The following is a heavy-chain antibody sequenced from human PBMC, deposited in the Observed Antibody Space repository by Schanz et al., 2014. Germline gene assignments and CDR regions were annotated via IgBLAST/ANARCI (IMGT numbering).Heavy chain of an antibody. CDR1: GYTFAVYY. CDR3: ARARYTGYDCSGY. D-gene: IGHD5-12*01. CDR2: INPNSGDT. J-gene: IGHJ4*02. Sequence: QVQLVQSGGEVKTPGASVKVSCKASGYTFAVYYIHWVRQAPGQGLEFMGWINPNSGDTEYGQQFEGRVTLTSVTSISTAFMELSGLTSDDTATYFCARARYTGYDCSGYWGQGTLLIVSS. V-gene: IGHV1-2*02.